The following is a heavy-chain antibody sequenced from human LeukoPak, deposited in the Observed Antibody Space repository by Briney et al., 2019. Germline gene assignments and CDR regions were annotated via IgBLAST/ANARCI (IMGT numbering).Heavy chain of an antibody. CDR1: GFTFSNYA. D-gene: IGHD3-22*01. V-gene: IGHV3-21*01. CDR2: ISSSSSFI. J-gene: IGHJ4*02. Sequence: PGGSLRLSCAASGFTFSNYAMHWVRQAPGKGLEWISSISSSSSFIYYADSVKGRFTISRDNAKNSLYLQMNSLRAEDTAVYYCARLYDSSGYYFQYTRPFDYWGQGTLVTVSS. CDR3: ARLYDSSGYYFQYTRPFDY.